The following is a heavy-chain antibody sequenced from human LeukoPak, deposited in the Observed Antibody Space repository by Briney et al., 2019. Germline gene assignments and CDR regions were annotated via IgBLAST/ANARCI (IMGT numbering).Heavy chain of an antibody. D-gene: IGHD2-2*01. CDR2: ISYGGSNK. CDR1: GFTFSSYG. J-gene: IGHJ4*02. CDR3: AKDQEDIVVVPAAPFDY. V-gene: IGHV3-30-3*01. Sequence: GGSLRLSCAASGFTFSSYGMHWVRQAPGKGLEWVAVISYGGSNKYYADSVKGRITISRDNSKNTLYLQMNSLRAEDTAVYYCAKDQEDIVVVPAAPFDYWGQGTLVTVSS.